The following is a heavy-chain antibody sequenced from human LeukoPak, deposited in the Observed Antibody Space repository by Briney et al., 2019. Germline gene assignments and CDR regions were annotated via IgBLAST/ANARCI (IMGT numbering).Heavy chain of an antibody. CDR2: IYYSGST. CDR3: ARGHSPYGSGSDSSPFDY. CDR1: GGSISSYY. Sequence: SETLSLTCTVSGGSISSYYWSWIRQPPGKGLEWIGYIYYSGSTNYNPSLKSRVTISVDTSKNQFSLKLSSVTAADTAVYYCARGHSPYGSGSDSSPFDYWGQGTLVTVSS. D-gene: IGHD3-10*01. V-gene: IGHV4-59*01. J-gene: IGHJ4*02.